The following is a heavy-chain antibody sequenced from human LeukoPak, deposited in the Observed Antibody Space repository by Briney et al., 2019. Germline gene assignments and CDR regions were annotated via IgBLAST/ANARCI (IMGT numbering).Heavy chain of an antibody. V-gene: IGHV3-30*18. CDR2: ISYDGSNK. CDR3: AKGGGPYHLPTDY. J-gene: IGHJ4*02. Sequence: PGGSLRLSCAASGFTSSSYGMHWVRQAPGKGLEWVAVISYDGSNKYYADSVKGRFTISRDSSKNTLYLQMNSLRSEDTAVYYCAKGGGPYHLPTDYWGQGTLVTVSS. D-gene: IGHD2-2*01. CDR1: GFTSSSYG.